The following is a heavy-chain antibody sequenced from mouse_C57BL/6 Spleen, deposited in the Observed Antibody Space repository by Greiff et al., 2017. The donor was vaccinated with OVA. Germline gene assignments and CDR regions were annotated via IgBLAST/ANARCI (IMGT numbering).Heavy chain of an antibody. J-gene: IGHJ1*03. CDR3: ARHPIYYGNYNWYFDV. V-gene: IGHV5-9*01. Sequence: EVQGVESGGGLVKPGGSLKLSCAASGFTFSSYTMSWVRQTPEKRLEWVATISGGGGNTYYPDSVKGRFTISRDNAKNTLYLQMSSLRSEDTALYYCARHPIYYGNYNWYFDVWGTGTTVTVSS. D-gene: IGHD2-1*01. CDR1: GFTFSSYT. CDR2: ISGGGGNT.